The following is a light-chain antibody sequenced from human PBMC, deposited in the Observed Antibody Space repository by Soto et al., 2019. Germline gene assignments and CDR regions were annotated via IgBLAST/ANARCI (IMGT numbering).Light chain of an antibody. CDR3: QQYNNWPPWT. J-gene: IGKJ1*01. CDR2: GAS. Sequence: EIVMTQSPATLSVSPGERASLSCRASQSVSSNLAWYHQKPGQAPRLLIYGASTRATGIPARFSGSGSGTEFTLTISSLQSEDFAVYYCQQYNNWPPWTFGQGTKVDI. CDR1: QSVSSN. V-gene: IGKV3-15*01.